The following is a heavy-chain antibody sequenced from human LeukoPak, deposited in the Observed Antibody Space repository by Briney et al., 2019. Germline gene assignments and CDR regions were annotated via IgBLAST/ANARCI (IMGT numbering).Heavy chain of an antibody. J-gene: IGHJ4*02. V-gene: IGHV3-43*01. CDR3: AKDDPYDSSGYSFDY. D-gene: IGHD3-22*01. Sequence: PGGSLRLSCAASGFTFDDYTMHWVRQAPGKGLEWVSLISWDGGSTYYADSVKGRFTIPRDNSKNSLYLQMNSLRTEDTALYYCAKDDPYDSSGYSFDYWGQGTLVTVSS. CDR1: GFTFDDYT. CDR2: ISWDGGST.